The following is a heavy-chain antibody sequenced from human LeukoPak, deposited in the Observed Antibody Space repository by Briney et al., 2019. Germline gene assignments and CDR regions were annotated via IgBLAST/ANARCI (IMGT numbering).Heavy chain of an antibody. CDR2: ISYDGSNK. CDR1: GFTFSSYG. V-gene: IGHV3-30*18. J-gene: IGHJ4*02. D-gene: IGHD1-14*01. Sequence: QPGGSLRLSCAASGFTFSSYGMHWVRQAPGKGLEWVAVISYDGSNKYYADSVKGRFTISRDNSKNTLYLQMNSLRAEDTAVYYCAKPARTDYADYWGQGTLVTVSS. CDR3: AKPARTDYADY.